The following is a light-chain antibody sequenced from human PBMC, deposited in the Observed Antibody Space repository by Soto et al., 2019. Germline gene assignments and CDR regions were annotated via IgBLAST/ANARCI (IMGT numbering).Light chain of an antibody. V-gene: IGLV1-44*01. CDR1: SSNIGSNT. CDR3: AAWDDSLNAWV. CDR2: SNN. J-gene: IGLJ3*02. Sequence: QSVLTQPPSASGTPGQRVTISCSGSSSNIGSNTVNWYQQLPGTAPKLLIYSNNQRPSGVPDRFSGSKSGTSASLAISGLQSEDEAYYYCAAWDDSLNAWVFGGGTKVTGL.